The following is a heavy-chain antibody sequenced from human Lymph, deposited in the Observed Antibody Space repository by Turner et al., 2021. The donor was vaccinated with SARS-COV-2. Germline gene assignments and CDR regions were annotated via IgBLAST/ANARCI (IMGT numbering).Heavy chain of an antibody. V-gene: IGHV3-23*01. J-gene: IGHJ4*02. D-gene: IGHD3-22*01. Sequence: EVQLLASGGGLVQPGGSLRLSCAASGFTFSSNAMSWVRQAPGKGLEWVSAISGSGGDTYYADSVKGRFTISRDNSKNTLYLQMNSLRAEDTAVYYCAKGVRGAMIVVVIPYFDYWGQGTLVTVSS. CDR3: AKGVRGAMIVVVIPYFDY. CDR2: ISGSGGDT. CDR1: GFTFSSNA.